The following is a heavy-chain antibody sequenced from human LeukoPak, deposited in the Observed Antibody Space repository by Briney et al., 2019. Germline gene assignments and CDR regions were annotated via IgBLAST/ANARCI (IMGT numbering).Heavy chain of an antibody. CDR3: ARDQTYYYDSSGYYGTGYYYYGMDV. D-gene: IGHD3-22*01. CDR1: GFTFSSYA. V-gene: IGHV3-48*04. CDR2: ISSSGSTI. J-gene: IGHJ6*02. Sequence: GGSLRLSCAASGFTFSSYAMSWVRQAPGKGLEWVSYISSSGSTIYCADSVKGRFTISRDNAKNSLYLQMNSLRAEDTAVYYCARDQTYYYDSSGYYGTGYYYYGMDVWGQGTTVTVSS.